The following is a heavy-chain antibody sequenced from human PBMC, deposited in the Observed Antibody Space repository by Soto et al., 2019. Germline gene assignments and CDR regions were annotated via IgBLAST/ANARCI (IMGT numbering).Heavy chain of an antibody. D-gene: IGHD2-15*01. CDR2: ISTYNGDT. CDR3: ARAGAAPYYYYGMDV. V-gene: IGHV1-18*01. CDR1: GYTFSTSG. Sequence: QVQLVQSGAEVRKPGASVKVSCKASGYTFSTSGMNWLRQARGQGLEWMGWISTYNGDTNDAPKFQDRVTMTSDTSTSTVYMELRSLRSDVTAVYYCARAGAAPYYYYGMDVWGQGTRVTVSS. J-gene: IGHJ6*02.